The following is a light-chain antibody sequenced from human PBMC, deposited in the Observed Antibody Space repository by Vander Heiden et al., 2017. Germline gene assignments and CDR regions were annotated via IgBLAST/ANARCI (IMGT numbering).Light chain of an antibody. CDR1: QSVSSN. J-gene: IGKJ2*02. Sequence: EIVMTQSPATLSVSPGERATLSCRASQSVSSNLAWYQQKPGQAPSLLIYGASTRATGIPARFSGSGSGTEFTLTISSLQSEDFAVYYCQQYNNWPMCTFGQGTKLEIK. CDR3: QQYNNWPMCT. V-gene: IGKV3-15*01. CDR2: GAS.